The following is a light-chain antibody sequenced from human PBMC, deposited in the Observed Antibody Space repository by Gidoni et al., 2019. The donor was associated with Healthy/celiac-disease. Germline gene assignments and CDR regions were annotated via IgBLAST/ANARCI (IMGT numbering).Light chain of an antibody. CDR2: AAS. J-gene: IGKJ1*01. CDR1: QSVSSY. Sequence: ELVLTQSPATLSLSPGERATLSCRASQSVSSYLAWYQQKPGQAPRLLIYAASNRATGIPARFSGSGSGTDFTLTISSLEPEDFAVYYCQQRSNWPRTFGQGTKVEIK. CDR3: QQRSNWPRT. V-gene: IGKV3-11*01.